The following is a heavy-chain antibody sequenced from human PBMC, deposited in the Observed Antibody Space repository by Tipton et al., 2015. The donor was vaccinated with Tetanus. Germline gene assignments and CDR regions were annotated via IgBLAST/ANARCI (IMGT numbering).Heavy chain of an antibody. CDR2: TYYKSRWST. Sequence: GLVKPSQTLSLTCAISGDSASSNSAVWNWIRQSPSRGLEWLGRTYYKSRWSTNYAVSVKSRITINPDTSKNQFSLQLTSMTPEDAAAYYCARGDVSFDIWGHGTMVTVSS. CDR1: GDSASSNSAV. CDR3: ARGDVSFDI. V-gene: IGHV6-1*01. J-gene: IGHJ3*02. D-gene: IGHD2-8*01.